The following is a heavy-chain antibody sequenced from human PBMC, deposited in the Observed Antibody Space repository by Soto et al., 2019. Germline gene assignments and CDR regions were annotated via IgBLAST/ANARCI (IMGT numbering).Heavy chain of an antibody. V-gene: IGHV3-7*03. Sequence: LNRYWEASGLGKSIDWRSWRSKNKEKGLEWVASIKQDGSEKYYVDSLKGRFTISRDNAKNSLNLQVNSLRFEDTAVYYCVRDNSGIFSVAYWGQGALVPVSS. CDR2: IKQDGSEK. J-gene: IGHJ4*02. CDR3: VRDNSGIFSVAY. D-gene: IGHD3-3*01. CDR1: GLGKSIDW.